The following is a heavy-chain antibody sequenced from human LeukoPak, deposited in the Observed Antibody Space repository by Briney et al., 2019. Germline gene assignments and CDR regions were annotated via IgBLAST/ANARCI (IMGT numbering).Heavy chain of an antibody. CDR2: IYHSGSS. V-gene: IGHV4-30-2*01. D-gene: IGHD2-21*02. J-gene: IGHJ4*02. Sequence: SETLSLTCAVSGVSMGSGGYSWSWVRQPPGKGLEWIGYIYHSGSSYYNPSLRSRVTIPMDRSKNQFSLRLTSLTAADTAVYYCVSAYCGGDCYHSLLTNWGQGILVTVSS. CDR1: GVSMGSGGYS. CDR3: VSAYCGGDCYHSLLTN.